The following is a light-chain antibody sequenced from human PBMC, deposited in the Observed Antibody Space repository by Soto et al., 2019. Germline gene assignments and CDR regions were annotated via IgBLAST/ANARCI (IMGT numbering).Light chain of an antibody. CDR2: GAS. CDR1: QSVSSDY. CDR3: QQYGSSPLT. Sequence: EIVLTQSPGTLSLSPGERPTLSCRASQSVSSDYLAWYQQKPGQAPRLLIYGASNRATGIPDRFSGSGSGTDFTLTISRLEPEDFAVYYCQQYGSSPLTFGGGTKVDI. J-gene: IGKJ4*01. V-gene: IGKV3-20*01.